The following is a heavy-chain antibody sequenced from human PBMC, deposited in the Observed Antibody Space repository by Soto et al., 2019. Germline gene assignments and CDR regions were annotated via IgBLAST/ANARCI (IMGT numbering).Heavy chain of an antibody. CDR2: ISYDGSNK. CDR1: GFTFSSYA. Sequence: GGSLRLSCAASGFTFSSYAMHWVRQAPGKGLEWVGVISYDGSNKYYADSVKGRFTISIDNSKNKLYLQMNSLSAADTAVYYCARDLRRELPILYGMDVWGQGTTVTVSS. J-gene: IGHJ6*02. D-gene: IGHD1-26*01. V-gene: IGHV3-30-3*01. CDR3: ARDLRRELPILYGMDV.